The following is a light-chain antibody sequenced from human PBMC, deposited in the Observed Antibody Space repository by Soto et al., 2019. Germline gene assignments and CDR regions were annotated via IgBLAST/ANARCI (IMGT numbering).Light chain of an antibody. Sequence: EIVLTQSPGTLSLSPGDRATLSCRASQSLGSGYLAWYQQKPGQAPRILIYAASTRATGIPDRFSGSGSGTDFTLTISRLEPEDFAVYYCQQYGSSLITFGQGTRLEIK. CDR2: AAS. CDR3: QQYGSSLIT. CDR1: QSLGSGY. V-gene: IGKV3-20*01. J-gene: IGKJ5*01.